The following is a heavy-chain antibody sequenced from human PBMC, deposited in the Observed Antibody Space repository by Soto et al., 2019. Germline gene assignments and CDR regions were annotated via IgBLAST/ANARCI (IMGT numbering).Heavy chain of an antibody. CDR3: ARDSSPYYDFWSGFYTYFDY. D-gene: IGHD3-3*01. V-gene: IGHV3-7*01. CDR2: IKQDGSST. CDR1: GFTFSSFW. Sequence: GGSLRLSCAASGFTFSSFWMSWVRQAPGKELEWVANIKQDGSSTNYADYVKGRFTISRDNAKKTLYLQMNSLRADDTAVYYCARDSSPYYDFWSGFYTYFDYWGQGALVTVSS. J-gene: IGHJ4*02.